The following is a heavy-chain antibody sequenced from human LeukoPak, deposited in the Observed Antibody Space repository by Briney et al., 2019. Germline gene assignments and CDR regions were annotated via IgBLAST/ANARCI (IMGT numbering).Heavy chain of an antibody. Sequence: SETLSLTCTVSGGSISGYFWSWIRQPPGKGLEWIGYIYNSGSTNYNPSLKSRVTISVDTSKNQFSLNLNSVTAADTAVYYCAREPTPNWFDRWGQGTLVTVSS. CDR2: IYNSGST. CDR1: GGSISGYF. D-gene: IGHD4-23*01. V-gene: IGHV4-59*01. CDR3: AREPTPNWFDR. J-gene: IGHJ5*02.